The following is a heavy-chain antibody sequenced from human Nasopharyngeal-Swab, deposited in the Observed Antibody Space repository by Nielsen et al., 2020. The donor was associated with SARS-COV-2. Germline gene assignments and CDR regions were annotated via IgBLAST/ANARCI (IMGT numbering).Heavy chain of an antibody. CDR2: IDPTDSNI. D-gene: IGHD3-10*01. CDR3: ARLYYYGSGSYFTLDY. J-gene: IGHJ4*02. Sequence: VRQMPGKGLEWMGRIDPTDSNINYSPSFQGHVTISADKSISTAYLHWSSLKASDTAMYYCARLYYYGSGSYFTLDYWGQGTLVTVSS. V-gene: IGHV5-10-1*01.